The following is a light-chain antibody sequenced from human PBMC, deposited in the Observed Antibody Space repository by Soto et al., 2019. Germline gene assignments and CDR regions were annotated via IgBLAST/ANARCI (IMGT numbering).Light chain of an antibody. CDR1: QSLRHFKGCNY. CDR2: LGS. J-gene: IGKJ4*01. CDR3: MQGIQSPLT. Sequence: DIVTTQSPPSLPVTTEDRASISCRSSQSLRHFKGCNYLDWYLQKPVQSPQLLIYLGSKRASGVPDRYIGSRSGADFQLKISRVKAEEVGVYYCMQGIQSPLTLSGGTKVDSK. V-gene: IGKV2-28*01.